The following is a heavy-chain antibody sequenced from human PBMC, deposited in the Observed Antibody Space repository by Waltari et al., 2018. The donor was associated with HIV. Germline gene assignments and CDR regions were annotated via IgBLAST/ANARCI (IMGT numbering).Heavy chain of an antibody. J-gene: IGHJ2*01. Sequence: EEQLVESGGGLVQPGGSLRRSCAASGFTVSSTYMNGLRHAPGKGLEWVSVIYSSGSTYYADSVKGRFTISRDNSKNTLYLQMNSLRAEDTAVYYCAKDIRPGWYFDLWGRGTLVTVSS. CDR1: GFTVSSTY. CDR3: AKDIRPGWYFDL. V-gene: IGHV3-66*01. CDR2: IYSSGST.